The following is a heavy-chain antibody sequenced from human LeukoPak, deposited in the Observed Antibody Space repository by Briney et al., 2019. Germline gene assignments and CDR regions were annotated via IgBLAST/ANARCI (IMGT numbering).Heavy chain of an antibody. Sequence: GGSLRLSCTASGYTFSNYGMHWVRQGPGKGLEWVAVISYDGSKVFYEDFVKGRFTISRDDSRDAVYLQMHSLRVEDMAVYYCAKDDAGLPDYWGQGTLVTVSS. CDR1: GYTFSNYG. CDR2: ISYDGSKV. CDR3: AKDDAGLPDY. V-gene: IGHV3-30*18. J-gene: IGHJ4*02. D-gene: IGHD2-15*01.